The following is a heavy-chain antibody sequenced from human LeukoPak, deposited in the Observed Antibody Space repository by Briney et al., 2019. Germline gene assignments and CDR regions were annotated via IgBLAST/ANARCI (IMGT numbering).Heavy chain of an antibody. CDR1: GGSISSYY. CDR3: ARVDYDILTGYRDAFDI. J-gene: IGHJ3*02. Sequence: SETLSLTCTVSGGSISSYYWSWIRQPAGKGLEWIGRIYTSGSTNYNPSLKSRVTMSVDTSKNQFSLKLSSVTAADTAVYYCARVDYDILTGYRDAFDIWGQGTMVTVSS. D-gene: IGHD3-9*01. V-gene: IGHV4-4*07. CDR2: IYTSGST.